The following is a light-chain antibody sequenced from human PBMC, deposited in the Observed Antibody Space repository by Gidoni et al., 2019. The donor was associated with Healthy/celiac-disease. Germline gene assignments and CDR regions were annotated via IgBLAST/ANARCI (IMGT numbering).Light chain of an antibody. V-gene: IGKV1-39*01. CDR2: AAS. Sequence: DIQMTQSPSSLSASVGDRVTITCRASQSISSYLNWFQQKPGKAPKLLIYAASSLQSGVPSRFSGSGSGTDFTLTISSLQPVDFATYYCQQSYSTHYTFGQGTKLEIK. J-gene: IGKJ2*01. CDR3: QQSYSTHYT. CDR1: QSISSY.